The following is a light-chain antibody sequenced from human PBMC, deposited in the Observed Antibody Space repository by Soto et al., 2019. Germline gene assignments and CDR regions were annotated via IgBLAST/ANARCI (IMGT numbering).Light chain of an antibody. CDR2: GAS. CDR3: HYYGTSPPNT. Sequence: IVLTQSPGTLSLSPGDRATLSCRASESVGSTFLAWFQQKPGQAPRLLIYGASTRDNDIPDRFSGSGSGTDFTLTISRLDPEDFAVYYCHYYGTSPPNTFGGGTRVEIK. V-gene: IGKV3-20*01. CDR1: ESVGSTF. J-gene: IGKJ4*01.